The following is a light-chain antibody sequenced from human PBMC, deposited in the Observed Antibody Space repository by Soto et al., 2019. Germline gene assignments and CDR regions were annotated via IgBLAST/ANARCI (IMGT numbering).Light chain of an antibody. J-gene: IGKJ1*01. CDR2: KAS. V-gene: IGKV1-5*03. CDR1: QSISDW. CDR3: QQYDTYPKT. Sequence: DIQMTQSPSTLSVSVGDRVTITCRASQSISDWLAWYQQKPGKAPKVLIYKASNLESGVPSRFSGSGSGTEFTLTLSSLQPDDFATYYCQQYDTYPKTFGQGTKVEIK.